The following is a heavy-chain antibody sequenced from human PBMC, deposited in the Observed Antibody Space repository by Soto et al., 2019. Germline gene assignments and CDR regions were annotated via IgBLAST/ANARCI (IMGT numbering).Heavy chain of an antibody. V-gene: IGHV3-48*03. CDR1: GFTLSPYH. J-gene: IGHJ6*02. D-gene: IGHD4-17*01. Sequence: EVQLVESGGGLVQPGGSLRLSCAASGFTLSPYHMDWVRQAPGKGLEWVAYINAGSSTIHHADSVRGRFTISRDNAKNSLYLQMDSLRAEDTAVYYCARDGSTETTNFHYAMDVWGQGTTVTVSS. CDR3: ARDGSTETTNFHYAMDV. CDR2: INAGSSTI.